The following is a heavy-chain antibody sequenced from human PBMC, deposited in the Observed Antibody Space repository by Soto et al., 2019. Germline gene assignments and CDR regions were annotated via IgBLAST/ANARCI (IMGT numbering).Heavy chain of an antibody. J-gene: IGHJ4*02. CDR3: ARQDWLLYDGLFDY. CDR1: GGSISSSSYY. V-gene: IGHV4-39*01. CDR2: IYYSGST. D-gene: IGHD3-9*01. Sequence: QLQLQESGPGLVKPSETLSLTCTVSGGSISSSSYYWGWIRQPPGKGLEWIGSIYYSGSTYYNPSLKSRVTISVDTSKNQFSLKLSSVTAADTAVYYCARQDWLLYDGLFDYWGQGTLVTVSS.